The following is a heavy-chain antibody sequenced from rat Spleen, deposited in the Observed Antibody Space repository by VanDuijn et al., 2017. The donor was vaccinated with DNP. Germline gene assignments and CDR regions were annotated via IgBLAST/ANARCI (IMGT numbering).Heavy chain of an antibody. V-gene: IGHV5-31*01. CDR1: GFTFNNYW. CDR3: ARGVYGGYILFDY. CDR2: ILGSGGST. J-gene: IGHJ2*01. D-gene: IGHD1-11*01. Sequence: EVQLVESGGDLVQPGRSLKLSCVASGFTFNNYWMTWIRQVPGKGLEWVASILGSGGSTYSPDSVKGRFTISRDNTKNTLYLQMNSLRSEDTATYYCARGVYGGYILFDYWGQGVMVTVSS.